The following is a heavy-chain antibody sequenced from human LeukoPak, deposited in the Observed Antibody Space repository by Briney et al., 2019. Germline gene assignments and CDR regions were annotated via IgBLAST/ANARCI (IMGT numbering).Heavy chain of an antibody. Sequence: SETLSLTCTVSGGSISSYYWSWIRQPPGKGLEWIGYIYYSGSTNYNPSLKSRVTISVDTSKNQFSLKLSSVTAADTAVYYYARAVIWFEELDMGIHFDYWGQGTLVTVSS. J-gene: IGHJ4*02. V-gene: IGHV4-59*01. CDR2: IYYSGST. CDR3: ARAVIWFEELDMGIHFDY. D-gene: IGHD3-10*01. CDR1: GGSISSYY.